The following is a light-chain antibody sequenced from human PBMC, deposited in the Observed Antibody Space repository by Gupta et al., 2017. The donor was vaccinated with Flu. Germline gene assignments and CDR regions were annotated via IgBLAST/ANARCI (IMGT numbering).Light chain of an antibody. J-gene: IGKJ4*01. CDR1: QSLLHSNGYNY. V-gene: IGKV2-28*01. CDR3: MQALQTPLT. Sequence: DIVMTQSPLSLPVTPGEPASISCRSSQSLLHSNGYNYLDWYLQKPGQSPQLLIYLGSNPASGVPDRFSGSGSGTDFTLKISRVEAEDVEVYYCMQALQTPLTFGGGTKVEIK. CDR2: LGS.